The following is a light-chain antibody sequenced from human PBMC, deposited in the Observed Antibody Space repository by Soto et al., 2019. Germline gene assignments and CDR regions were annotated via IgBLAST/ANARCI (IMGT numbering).Light chain of an antibody. Sequence: IQLTQSPSSLSASVGDRVTLTCRASQDINKFLAWFQQTPGKAPKLLVYSASTLHSGVPSRFSGSGSGTDFALTISSLQPEDFATYYCQQLKTYPYTFGQGT. CDR1: QDINKF. CDR2: SAS. V-gene: IGKV1-9*01. J-gene: IGKJ2*01. CDR3: QQLKTYPYT.